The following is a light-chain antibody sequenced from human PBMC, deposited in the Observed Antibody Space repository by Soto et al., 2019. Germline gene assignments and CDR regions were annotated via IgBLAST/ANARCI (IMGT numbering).Light chain of an antibody. CDR3: QQYNSYSLST. J-gene: IGKJ2*01. Sequence: DIQMTQAPSTLSASVGDRVTITCRASQSIGDWLAWYQQRPGKAPSLLIYDASVSASGIPTRFRGSESGTELTLTIPAIPPDGFAPSHCQQYNSYSLSTSGQGTQM. CDR1: QSIGDW. CDR2: DAS. V-gene: IGKV1-5*01.